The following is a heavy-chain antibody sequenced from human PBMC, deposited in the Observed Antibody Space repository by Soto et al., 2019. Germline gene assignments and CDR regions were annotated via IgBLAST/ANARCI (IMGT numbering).Heavy chain of an antibody. CDR1: GFTFSSYA. CDR2: ISYDGSNK. J-gene: IGHJ4*02. D-gene: IGHD6-19*01. V-gene: IGHV3-30-3*01. CDR3: ARGVERGGFKSDQQWLHDD. Sequence: GGSLRLSCAASGFTFSSYAMHWVRQAPGKGLEWVAVISYDGSNKYYADSVKGRFTISRDNSKNTLYLQMNSLRAEDTAVYYCARGVERGGFKSDQQWLHDDWGQGPLVTVSS.